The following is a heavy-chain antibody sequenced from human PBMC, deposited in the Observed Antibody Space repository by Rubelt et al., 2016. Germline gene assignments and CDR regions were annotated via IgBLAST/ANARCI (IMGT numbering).Heavy chain of an antibody. J-gene: IGHJ4*02. CDR2: IKSDGGST. D-gene: IGHD6-19*01. Sequence: HWVRQAPGKGLVWVSRIKSDGGSTNYADSVKGRFTISRDNAKNTLYLQMNSLRVEDTAVYYCARGGSSGPNGHDYWGQGTLVTVSS. CDR3: ARGGSSGPNGHDY. V-gene: IGHV3-74*01.